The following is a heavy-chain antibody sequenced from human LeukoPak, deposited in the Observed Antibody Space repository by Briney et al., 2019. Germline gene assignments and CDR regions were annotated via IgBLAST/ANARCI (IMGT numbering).Heavy chain of an antibody. D-gene: IGHD4-17*01. CDR1: GGSISSGGYY. J-gene: IGHJ5*02. CDR3: ARNSYGDYVRFDP. Sequence: PSETLSLTCTVSGGSISSGGYYWSWIRQHPGKGLEWIGYIYYSGSTYYNPSLKSRVTISVDTSKNQFSLKLSSVTAADTAVYYCARNSYGDYVRFDPWGQGTLVTVSP. V-gene: IGHV4-31*03. CDR2: IYYSGST.